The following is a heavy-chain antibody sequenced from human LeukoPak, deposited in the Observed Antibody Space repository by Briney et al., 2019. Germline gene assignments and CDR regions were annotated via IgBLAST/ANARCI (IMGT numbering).Heavy chain of an antibody. J-gene: IGHJ4*02. CDR3: VKEGVEYSYSYGDY. Sequence: GKSLRLSCAASGFSFNNYAMYWVRQAPGKGLEWVALISYDGGDKYYAESMKGRVTISRDNAENTLYLQMNNLRPDDTAFYFCVKEGVEYSYSYGDYWGQGTLVTVSS. D-gene: IGHD3-16*01. CDR1: GFSFNNYA. CDR2: ISYDGGDK. V-gene: IGHV3-30*18.